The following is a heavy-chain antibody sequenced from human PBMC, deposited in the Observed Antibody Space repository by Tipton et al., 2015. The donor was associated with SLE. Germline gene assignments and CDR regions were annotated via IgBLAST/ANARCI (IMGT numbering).Heavy chain of an antibody. D-gene: IGHD6-19*01. CDR2: IYYSGST. V-gene: IGHV4-59*01. CDR1: GDSISSYY. CDR3: ATGIAVAGPFDY. Sequence: TLSLTCTVSGDSISSYYWSWIRQPPGKGLEWIGYIYYSGSTNYNPSLKSRVTISVDTSKNQFSLKLSSVTAADTAVYYCATGIAVAGPFDYWGQGTLVTVSS. J-gene: IGHJ4*02.